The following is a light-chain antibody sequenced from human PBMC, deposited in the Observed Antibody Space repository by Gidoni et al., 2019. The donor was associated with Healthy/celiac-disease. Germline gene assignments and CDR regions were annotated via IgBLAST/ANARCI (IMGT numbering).Light chain of an antibody. V-gene: IGKV1-39*01. CDR1: QRISSY. CDR3: QQSYSTPLT. CDR2: AAS. Sequence: EIQMTQSPSSLSASVGDRVTITCRASQRISSYLNWYQQKPGKAPKLLIYAASSLQSGVPSRFSGTGSWTAFTLTIRRLQPVAFATYYCQQSYSTPLTFGGGTKVEIK. J-gene: IGKJ4*01.